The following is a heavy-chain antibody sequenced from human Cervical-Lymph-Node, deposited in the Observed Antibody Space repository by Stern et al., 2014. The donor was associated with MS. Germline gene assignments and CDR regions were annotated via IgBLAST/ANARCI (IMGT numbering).Heavy chain of an antibody. V-gene: IGHV2-70*01. CDR1: GFSLSTSGMC. Sequence: ESGPALVKPTQTLTLTCTFSGFSLSTSGMCVSWIRQPPGKALEWLALIDWDDDKYYSTSLKTRPTISQEPSKNQVGLTMTNMDPVDTATYYCARTPYYYGSGSYPNYGMDVWGQGTTVTVSS. CDR3: ARTPYYYGSGSYPNYGMDV. D-gene: IGHD3-10*01. J-gene: IGHJ6*02. CDR2: IDWDDDK.